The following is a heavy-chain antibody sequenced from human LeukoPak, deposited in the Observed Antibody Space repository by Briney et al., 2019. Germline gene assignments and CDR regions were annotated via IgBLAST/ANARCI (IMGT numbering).Heavy chain of an antibody. CDR2: IYYSGST. CDR3: ARQQDTAMVPHFDY. J-gene: IGHJ4*02. V-gene: IGHV4-39*01. CDR1: GGSISSSSYY. Sequence: SETLSLTCTVSGGSISSSSYYWGWIRQPPGKGLEWIGSIYYSGSTYYNPSLKSRVTISVDTSKNQFSLKLSSVTAADTAVYYCARQQDTAMVPHFDYWGQGTLVTVSS. D-gene: IGHD5-18*01.